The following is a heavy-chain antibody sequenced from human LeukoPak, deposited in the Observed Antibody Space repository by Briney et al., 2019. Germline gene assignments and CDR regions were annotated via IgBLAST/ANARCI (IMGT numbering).Heavy chain of an antibody. Sequence: ASVKVSCKTSGYTFIDYYLHWVRQAPGQGLEWMGWLNPNSGVTNYAQTFQGRVTMTRDTSMRTAYMELSRLRSGDTAVYYCARSRMTTIGWFDPWGQGTLVTVAS. V-gene: IGHV1-2*02. CDR3: ARSRMTTIGWFDP. CDR1: GYTFIDYY. CDR2: LNPNSGVT. D-gene: IGHD4-17*01. J-gene: IGHJ5*02.